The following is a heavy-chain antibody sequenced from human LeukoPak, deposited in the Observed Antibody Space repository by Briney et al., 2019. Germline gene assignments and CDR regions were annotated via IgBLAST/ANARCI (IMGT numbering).Heavy chain of an antibody. V-gene: IGHV4-59*12. D-gene: IGHD3-3*01. CDR1: GGSISNYY. CDR3: ARGPTTIFGVVIPNDAFDI. J-gene: IGHJ3*02. Sequence: SETLSLTCTVSGGSISNYYWNWIRQPPGKGLEWIGYIYYSGGTNYNPSLKSRVTISVDTSKNQFSLKLSSVTAADTAVYYCARGPTTIFGVVIPNDAFDIWGQGTMVTVSS. CDR2: IYYSGGT.